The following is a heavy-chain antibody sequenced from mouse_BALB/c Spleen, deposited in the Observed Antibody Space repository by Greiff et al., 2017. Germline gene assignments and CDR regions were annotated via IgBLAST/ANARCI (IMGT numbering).Heavy chain of an antibody. J-gene: IGHJ3*01. V-gene: IGHV1-9*01. CDR1: GYTFSSYW. CDR2: ILPGSGST. D-gene: IGHD1-1*01. Sequence: QVQLKESGAELMKPGASVKISCKATGYTFSSYWIEWVKQRPGHGLEWIGEILPGSGSTNYNEKFKGKATFTADTSSNTAYMQLSSLTSEDSAVYYCARILREAGFAYWGQGTLVTVSA. CDR3: ARILREAGFAY.